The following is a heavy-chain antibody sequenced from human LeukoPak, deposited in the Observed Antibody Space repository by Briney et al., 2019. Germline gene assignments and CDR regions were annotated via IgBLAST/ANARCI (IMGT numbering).Heavy chain of an antibody. CDR3: AKDAAPLIGDYYGMDV. J-gene: IGHJ6*02. CDR2: ISWNSGSI. V-gene: IGHV3-9*01. D-gene: IGHD6-6*01. Sequence: HPGGSLRLSCAASGFTFDDYAMHWVRQAPGKGLEWVSGISWNSGSIGYADSVKGRFTISRDNAKNPLYLQMNSLRAEDTALYYCAKDAAPLIGDYYGMDVWGQGTTVTVSS. CDR1: GFTFDDYA.